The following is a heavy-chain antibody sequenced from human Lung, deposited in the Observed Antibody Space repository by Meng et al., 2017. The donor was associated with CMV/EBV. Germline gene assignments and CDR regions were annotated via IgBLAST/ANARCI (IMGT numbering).Heavy chain of an antibody. V-gene: IGHV3-72*01. CDR3: ARTSRRTRDVDY. CDR1: GFTFSDHY. CDR2: IRDKDSRYST. Sequence: SCTASGFTFSDHYMEWIRQAPGRGLEWIARIRDKDSRYSTEYAASVRGRFTISRDGSKLLFLEMTSLKTEDTAVYYCARTSRRTRDVDYWGQGTLVTVSS. D-gene: IGHD1-7*01. J-gene: IGHJ4*02.